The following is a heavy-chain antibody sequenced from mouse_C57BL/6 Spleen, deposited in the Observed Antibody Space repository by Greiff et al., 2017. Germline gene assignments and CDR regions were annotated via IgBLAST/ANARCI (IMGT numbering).Heavy chain of an antibody. J-gene: IGHJ1*03. Sequence: EVMLVESGGGLVQPGGSLKLSCAASGFTFSDYYMYWVRQTPEKRLEWVAYISNGGGSNYYPDTVKGRFTISRDNAKNTLYLQMSRLKSEDTAMYYCARLRSWYFDVWGTGTTVTVSS. D-gene: IGHD1-1*01. CDR1: GFTFSDYY. CDR2: ISNGGGSN. V-gene: IGHV5-12*01. CDR3: ARLRSWYFDV.